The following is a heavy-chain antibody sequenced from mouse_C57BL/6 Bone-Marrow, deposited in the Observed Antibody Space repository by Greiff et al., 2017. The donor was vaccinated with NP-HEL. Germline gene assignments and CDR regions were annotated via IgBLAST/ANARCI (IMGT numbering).Heavy chain of an antibody. Sequence: VKLQQSGAELVKPGASVKLSCKASGYTFTSYWMHWVKQRPGQGLEWIGMIHPNSGSTNYNEKFKSKATLTVDKSSSTAYMQLSSLTSEDSAVYYCARERWAWYFDVWGTGTTVTVSS. J-gene: IGHJ1*03. D-gene: IGHD1-1*02. CDR3: ARERWAWYFDV. V-gene: IGHV1-64*01. CDR1: GYTFTSYW. CDR2: IHPNSGST.